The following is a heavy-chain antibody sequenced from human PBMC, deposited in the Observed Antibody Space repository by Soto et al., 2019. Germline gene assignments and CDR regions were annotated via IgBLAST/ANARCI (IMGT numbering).Heavy chain of an antibody. CDR1: GGSFSGCY. CDR2: INHSGST. J-gene: IGHJ4*02. V-gene: IGHV4-34*01. CDR3: ARGRRYYDSSGYYPSFDY. Sequence: SETLSLTCAVYGGSFSGCYWSWIRQPPGKGLEWSGEINHSGSTNYNPSLRSRVTISVVTSKVQFSLKLSSVTAADTAVYYCARGRRYYDSSGYYPSFDYWGQGTLVTVSS. D-gene: IGHD3-22*01.